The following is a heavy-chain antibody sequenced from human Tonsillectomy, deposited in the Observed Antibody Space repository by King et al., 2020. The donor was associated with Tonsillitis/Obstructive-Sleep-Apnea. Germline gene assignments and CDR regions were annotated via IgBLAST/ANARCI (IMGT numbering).Heavy chain of an antibody. CDR2: HDSGGST. V-gene: IGHV3-66*01. CDR1: GVPGSSTD. J-gene: IGHJ3*02. Sequence: VQLVESGGGLVQPGGSLRLSCSASGVPGSSTDITLVRQAPGKGLEWVSVHDSGGSTYYADSVKGRFTIYRDNSKNTLYLQMNSLRAEDTAVYFCARAGHADAFDIWGQGTMVTVSS. CDR3: ARAGHADAFDI.